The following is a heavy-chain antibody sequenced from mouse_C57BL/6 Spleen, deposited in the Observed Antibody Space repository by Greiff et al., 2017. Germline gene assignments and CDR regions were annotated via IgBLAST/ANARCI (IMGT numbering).Heavy chain of an antibody. Sequence: QVQLQQPGAELVMPGASVKLSCKASGYTFTSYWMHWVKQRPGQGLEWIGEIDPSDSYTNYNQKFKGKSTLTVDKSSSTAYMQRSSLTSEDSAVYYCARKGYGYDDGMDYWGQGTSVTVSS. V-gene: IGHV1-69*01. CDR3: ARKGYGYDDGMDY. CDR2: IDPSDSYT. CDR1: GYTFTSYW. D-gene: IGHD2-2*01. J-gene: IGHJ4*01.